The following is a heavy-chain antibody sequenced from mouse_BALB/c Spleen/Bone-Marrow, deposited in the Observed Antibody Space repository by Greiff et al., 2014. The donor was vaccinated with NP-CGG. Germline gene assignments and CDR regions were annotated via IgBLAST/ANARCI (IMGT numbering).Heavy chain of an antibody. CDR2: IRNKANGYTT. CDR1: GFTFTDYY. D-gene: IGHD2-2*01. CDR3: ARDGYDDY. J-gene: IGHJ2*01. Sequence: VQLKQSGGGLVQPGGSLRLSCATSGFTFTDYYMSWVRQPPGKALEWLGSIRNKANGYTTEYSASVKGRFTISRDNSQSILYLQMNTLRAEDSATYYCARDGYDDYWGQGTTLTVSS. V-gene: IGHV7-3*02.